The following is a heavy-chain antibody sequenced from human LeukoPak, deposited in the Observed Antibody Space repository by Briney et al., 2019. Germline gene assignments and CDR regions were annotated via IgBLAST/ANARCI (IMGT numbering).Heavy chain of an antibody. V-gene: IGHV4-59*01. CDR3: ARGSDSSTLNWFDP. D-gene: IGHD6-13*01. J-gene: IGHJ5*02. CDR2: INYSGST. CDR1: GGSISSNY. Sequence: PSETLSLTCSVSGGSISSNYWSWIRQPPGKGLEWIGYINYSGSTNCNPSLKCRVTISVDTSKNQFSLKVTSVTAADTGVYYCARGSDSSTLNWFDPWGQGTLVTVSS.